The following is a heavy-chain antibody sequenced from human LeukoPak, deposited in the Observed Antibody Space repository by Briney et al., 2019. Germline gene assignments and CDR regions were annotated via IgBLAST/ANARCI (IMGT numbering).Heavy chain of an antibody. CDR3: ARDAYSSGWSTNWFDP. V-gene: IGHV1-18*01. CDR1: GYTFTSYG. D-gene: IGHD6-19*01. Sequence: ASEKVSCKASGYTFTSYGISWVRQAPGQGLEWMGWISAYNGNTNYAQKLQGRVTMTTDTSTSTAYMELRSLRSDDTAVYYCARDAYSSGWSTNWFDPWGQGTLVTVSS. J-gene: IGHJ5*02. CDR2: ISAYNGNT.